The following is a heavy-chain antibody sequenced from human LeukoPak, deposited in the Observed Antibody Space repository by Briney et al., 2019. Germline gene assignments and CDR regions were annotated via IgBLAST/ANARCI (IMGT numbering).Heavy chain of an antibody. V-gene: IGHV3-20*04. CDR2: INWNGENK. CDR3: ARYSDGFSGGWYSFDF. J-gene: IGHJ4*02. D-gene: IGHD6-19*01. CDR1: EFTFDDYA. Sequence: GGSLRLSCGASEFTFDDYAMSWVRQAPGKGLEWVSGINWNGENKYYADSVKGRFTISRDNAKNALFLQMNSLSVEDTALYYCARYSDGFSGGWYSFDFWGQGTLVTVSS.